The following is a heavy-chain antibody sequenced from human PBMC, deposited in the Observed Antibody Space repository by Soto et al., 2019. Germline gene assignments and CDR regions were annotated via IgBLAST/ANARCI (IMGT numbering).Heavy chain of an antibody. CDR3: AAWGQRWLPEDYYYGMDV. J-gene: IGHJ6*02. V-gene: IGHV3-23*01. CDR2: ISGSGGST. CDR1: GFTFSSYA. D-gene: IGHD5-12*01. Sequence: GGSLRLSCAASGFTFSSYAMSWVRQAPGKGLEWVSAISGSGGSTYYADSVKGRFTISRDNSKNTLYLQMNSLRAEDTAVYYCAAWGQRWLPEDYYYGMDVWGQGTTVTVSS.